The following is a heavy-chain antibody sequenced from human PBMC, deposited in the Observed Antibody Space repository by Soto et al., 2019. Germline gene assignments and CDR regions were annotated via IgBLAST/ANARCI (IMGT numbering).Heavy chain of an antibody. CDR3: ARIRRAGSSGYFPGPLDY. D-gene: IGHD3-22*01. CDR1: GFTFTSYW. V-gene: IGHV5-10-1*01. Sequence: GESLKISCKGSGFTFTSYWISWVRQMPGKGLEWMGRIDPSDSYTNYSPSFQGHVTISADKSISTAYLQWSSLKASDTATYYCARIRRAGSSGYFPGPLDYWGQGTLVTVSS. CDR2: IDPSDSYT. J-gene: IGHJ4*02.